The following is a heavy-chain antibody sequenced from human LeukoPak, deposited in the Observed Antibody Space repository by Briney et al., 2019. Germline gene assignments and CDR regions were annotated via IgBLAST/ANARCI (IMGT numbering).Heavy chain of an antibody. CDR2: IIPIFGTA. D-gene: IGHD6-19*01. Sequence: SVTVSCKASVCTFSTYALSWVRQAPGQGLEWMGGIIPIFGTANYAQKFQGRVTITTDESTSTAYMELSSLRSEDTAVYYCAREVAVAGHFDYWGQGTLVTVSS. J-gene: IGHJ4*02. CDR1: VCTFSTYA. V-gene: IGHV1-69*05. CDR3: AREVAVAGHFDY.